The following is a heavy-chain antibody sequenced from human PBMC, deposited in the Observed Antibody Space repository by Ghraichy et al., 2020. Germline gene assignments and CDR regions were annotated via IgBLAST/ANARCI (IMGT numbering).Heavy chain of an antibody. CDR3: VKDVNGVFDY. CDR2: IRCNARGK. Sequence: GGSLRLSCAASGFAFPGYTMNWIRQAPGKGLEWVSLIRCNARGKFYADSVRGRFTISRDNRRNTIYLQMNSLRPEDTALYFCVKDVNGVFDYCVRGALVTASS. CDR1: GFAFPGYT. D-gene: IGHD3-3*01. V-gene: IGHV3-43*01. J-gene: IGHJ4*02.